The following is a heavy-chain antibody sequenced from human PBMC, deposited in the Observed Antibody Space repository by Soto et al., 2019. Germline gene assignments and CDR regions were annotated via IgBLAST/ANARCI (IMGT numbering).Heavy chain of an antibody. J-gene: IGHJ4*02. CDR3: ARVMYSHYGDY. CDR2: IYNIGIT. Sequence: PSETLSLTCTVSGASVSSGSYYWSWIRQPPGKGLEWIGYIYNIGITKYNPSLKSRVTISVDTSKNEFSLKLRSVTAADTAVYYCARVMYSHYGDYWGQGTLVTVSS. D-gene: IGHD4-4*01. V-gene: IGHV4-61*01. CDR1: GASVSSGSYY.